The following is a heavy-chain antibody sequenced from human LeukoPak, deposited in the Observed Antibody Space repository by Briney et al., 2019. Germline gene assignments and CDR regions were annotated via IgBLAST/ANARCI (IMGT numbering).Heavy chain of an antibody. D-gene: IGHD6-19*01. J-gene: IGHJ4*02. V-gene: IGHV4-39*01. CDR3: ARLGSSAQLYYFDC. CDR2: IYYSGST. Sequence: PSETLSPTCTVSGGSISSSSNYWGWIRQPPGKGLEWIGNIYYSGSTYYNPSLKSRVTISADTSKNQFSLKLSSVTAADSAMYYCARLGSSAQLYYFDCWGQGTLVTVSS. CDR1: GGSISSSSNY.